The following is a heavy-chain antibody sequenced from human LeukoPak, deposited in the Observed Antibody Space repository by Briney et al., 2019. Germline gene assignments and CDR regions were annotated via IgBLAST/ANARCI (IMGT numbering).Heavy chain of an antibody. CDR2: ISVSGDST. D-gene: IGHD6-13*01. V-gene: IGHV3-23*01. CDR1: GFTFRSFA. J-gene: IGHJ4*02. Sequence: GGSLRVSCAASGFTFRSFAMSWVRQATGKGLEWVSVISVSGDSTYYADSVKGRFTISRDNSKNTLYLRMNSLRAEDTAVYYCAKFIGSSWSGSYFDYWGQGTLVTVSS. CDR3: AKFIGSSWSGSYFDY.